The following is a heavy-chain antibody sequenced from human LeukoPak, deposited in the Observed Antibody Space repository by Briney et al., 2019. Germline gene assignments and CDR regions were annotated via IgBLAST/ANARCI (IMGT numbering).Heavy chain of an antibody. Sequence: GGSLRLSSAASGFTFSSYGMHWVRQAPGKGLEWVSVISYDGSNKYYADSVKGRFTISRDNAKNSLYLQMNSLRAEDTAVYYCAKDPRYSSSVRGQGTLVTVSS. D-gene: IGHD6-13*01. J-gene: IGHJ4*02. CDR2: ISYDGSNK. V-gene: IGHV3-30*18. CDR1: GFTFSSYG. CDR3: AKDPRYSSSV.